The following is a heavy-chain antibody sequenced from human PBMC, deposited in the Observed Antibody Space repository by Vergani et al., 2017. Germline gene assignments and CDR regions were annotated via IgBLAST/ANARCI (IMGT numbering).Heavy chain of an antibody. V-gene: IGHV4-34*01. CDR1: GGSFSGYY. J-gene: IGHJ3*02. CDR3: ARGGGFDAFDI. CDR2: INHSGST. Sequence: QVQLQQWGAGLLKPSETLSLTCAVYGGSFSGYYWGWICQPPGKGLEWIGEINHSGSTNYNPSLKSRVTISVDTSKNQFSLKLSSVTAADTAVYYCARGGGFDAFDIWGQGTMVTVYS.